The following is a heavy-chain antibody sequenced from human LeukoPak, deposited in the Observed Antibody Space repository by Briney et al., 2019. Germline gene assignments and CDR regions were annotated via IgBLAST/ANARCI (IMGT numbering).Heavy chain of an antibody. CDR2: INSDGSWT. Sequence: GGSLRLSCAASGNYWMHWVRQAPGKGLVWVSHINSDGSWTSYADSVKGRFTISRDNSKNTLYLQMNSLRAEDTAVYYCAKAHGYSYGSSVSWGQGTLVTVSS. J-gene: IGHJ4*02. V-gene: IGHV3-74*01. CDR3: AKAHGYSYGSSVS. CDR1: GNYW. D-gene: IGHD5-18*01.